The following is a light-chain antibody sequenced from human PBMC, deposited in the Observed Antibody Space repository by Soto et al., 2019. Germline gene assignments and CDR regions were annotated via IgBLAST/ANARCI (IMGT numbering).Light chain of an antibody. V-gene: IGKV3D-7*01. J-gene: IGKJ1*01. CDR3: QQDYNSPWT. Sequence: EIVLTQSPGTLSLSPGERATLSCRASQRVSSSYLAWYQQKPGQAPRLVIYGASIRATGIPARFSGSGSGTAFTLTIISLQPEDFAVYYCQQDYNSPWTFGQGTKVDIK. CDR2: GAS. CDR1: QRVSSSY.